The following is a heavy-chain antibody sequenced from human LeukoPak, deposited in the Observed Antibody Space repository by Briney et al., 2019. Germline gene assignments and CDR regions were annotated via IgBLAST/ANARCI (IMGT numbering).Heavy chain of an antibody. CDR3: AKSLYYDSSGPTGYFDY. D-gene: IGHD3-22*01. V-gene: IGHV3-11*01. J-gene: IGHJ4*02. CDR1: GFTFSDYY. CDR2: ISSSGSTI. Sequence: PGGSLRLSCAASGFTFSDYYMSWIRQAPGKGLEWVSCISSSGSTIYYADSVKGRFTISRDNAKNSLYLQMNSLRAEDTAVYYCAKSLYYDSSGPTGYFDYWGQGTLVTVSS.